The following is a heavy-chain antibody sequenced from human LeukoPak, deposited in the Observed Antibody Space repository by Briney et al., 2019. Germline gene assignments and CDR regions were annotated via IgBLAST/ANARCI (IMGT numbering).Heavy chain of an antibody. V-gene: IGHV4-59*08. J-gene: IGHJ4*02. CDR3: ARYGADYGDYEAHFDY. CDR2: ICYSGST. Sequence: SETLALTCTVSGGSFRSYYWSWIREPPGKGLEGGGDICYSGSTNYNTSLKSRVTLSVGTSKDQISLRPSAVTAADTAVYFCARYGADYGDYEAHFDYWGQGTLVTVPS. D-gene: IGHD4-17*01. CDR1: GGSFRSYY.